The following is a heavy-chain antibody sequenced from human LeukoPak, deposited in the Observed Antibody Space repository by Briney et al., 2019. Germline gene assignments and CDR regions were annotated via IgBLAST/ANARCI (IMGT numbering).Heavy chain of an antibody. V-gene: IGHV3-48*03. J-gene: IGHJ4*02. CDR1: GFTFSSYE. Sequence: PGGSLRLSCAASGFTFSSYEMNWVRQAPGKGLEWVSYISSSGSTIYYADSVKGRFTISRDNAKNSLYLQMNSLRAEDTAVYYCASPYSSRWYELCYWGQGTLVTVSS. CDR3: ASPYSSRWYELCY. D-gene: IGHD6-13*01. CDR2: ISSSGSTI.